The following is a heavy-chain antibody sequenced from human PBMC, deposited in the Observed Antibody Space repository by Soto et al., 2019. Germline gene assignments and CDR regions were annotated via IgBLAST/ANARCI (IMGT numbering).Heavy chain of an antibody. CDR2: IKPDGSES. CDR1: GFIFSRHY. V-gene: IGHV3-7*01. J-gene: IGHJ4*02. D-gene: IGHD2-15*01. CDR3: ATEEWWRVEF. Sequence: EVQLVESGGGLVQPGGSLRLSCVASGFIFSRHYMTWVRQAPGKGLESVAKIKPDGSESYYVDSVRGRFTLSRDNNKNSLSLQMNSLRVEDTAVYYCATEEWWRVEFWGQGTLVTVSS.